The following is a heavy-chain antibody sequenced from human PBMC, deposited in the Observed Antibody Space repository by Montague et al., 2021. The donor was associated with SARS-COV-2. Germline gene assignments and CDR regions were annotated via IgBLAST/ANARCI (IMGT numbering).Heavy chain of an antibody. D-gene: IGHD6-19*01. V-gene: IGHV4-61*02. CDR2: ISISGST. CDR3: ARDIAVASLFDY. J-gene: IGHJ4*02. CDR1: GGSISSGSYY. Sequence: TQSLTCTVSGGSISSGSYYWSWIRQPAGKGLEWIGRISISGSTNYNPSLKSRVTISVDASKNQFSLKLSSVTAADTAVYYCARDIAVASLFDYWGQGTLVTVSS.